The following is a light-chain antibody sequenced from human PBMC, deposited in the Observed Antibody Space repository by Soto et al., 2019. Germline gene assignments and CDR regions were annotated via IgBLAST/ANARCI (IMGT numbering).Light chain of an antibody. CDR2: EVS. CDR3: CSYAGSTTLV. CDR1: SSDVGSYNL. J-gene: IGLJ3*02. V-gene: IGLV2-23*02. Sequence: QSVLTQPASVSGSPGQSITISCTGTSSDVGSYNLVSWYQQHPGKAPKLMIYEVSKRPSGVSSRFSGSKSGNTASLTISGLRAEDEADYYCCSYAGSTTLVFGGGTKVTVL.